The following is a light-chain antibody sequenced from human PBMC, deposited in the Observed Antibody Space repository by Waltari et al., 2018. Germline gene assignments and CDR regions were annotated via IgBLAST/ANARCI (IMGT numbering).Light chain of an antibody. V-gene: IGKV1-5*03. CDR3: QQYYTYPYT. CDR1: QSISNW. CDR2: KAS. Sequence: DILMTQSPSTLSASVGDKVTITCRASQSISNWLAWYQQKPGKAPKLLIYKASSLESGVPLRFSGSGSGTEFTLSISTLQPDDFATYLCQQYYTYPYTFGQGTKLEIK. J-gene: IGKJ2*01.